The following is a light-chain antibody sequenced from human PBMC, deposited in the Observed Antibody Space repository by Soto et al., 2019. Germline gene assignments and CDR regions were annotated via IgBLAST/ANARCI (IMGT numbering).Light chain of an antibody. J-gene: IGLJ2*01. CDR1: SSDVGGYNY. CDR2: EVS. V-gene: IGLV2-8*01. CDR3: SSYGGGNNDVL. Sequence: QSALTQPPSASGSPGQSVTISCTGTSSDVGGYNYVSWYQQHPGKAPKLIISEVSQRPSGVPDRFSGSKSGNTASLTVSGLQAEDEADYYCSSYGGGNNDVLFGGGTKLTVL.